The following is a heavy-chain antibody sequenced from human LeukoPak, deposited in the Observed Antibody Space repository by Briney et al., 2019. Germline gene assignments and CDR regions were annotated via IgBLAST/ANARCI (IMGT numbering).Heavy chain of an antibody. J-gene: IGHJ4*02. CDR1: GGSFSGYY. CDR2: INHSGST. CDR3: AREYGTAMETGGFDY. Sequence: SETLSLTRAVYGGSFSGYYWSWIRQPPGKGLEWIGEINHSGSTNYNPSLTSRVTISVDTSKNQFSLKLSSVTAADTAVYYCAREYGTAMETGGFDYWGQGTLVTVSS. D-gene: IGHD5-18*01. V-gene: IGHV4-34*01.